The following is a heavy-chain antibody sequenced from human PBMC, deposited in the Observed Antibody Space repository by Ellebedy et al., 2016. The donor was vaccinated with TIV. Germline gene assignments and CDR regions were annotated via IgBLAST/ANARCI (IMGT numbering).Heavy chain of an antibody. Sequence: MPSETLSLTCGVSGGSISSTGYSWSWVRQPPGKGLEWIGYIYHSGSTYYNPSLRSRVTISVDRSKNQFFLNLTAVTAADTAVYYCVRAPKPPHYYYGMDVWGQGTTVTVSS. V-gene: IGHV4-30-2*01. CDR1: GGSISSTGYS. CDR3: VRAPKPPHYYYGMDV. CDR2: IYHSGST. J-gene: IGHJ6*02.